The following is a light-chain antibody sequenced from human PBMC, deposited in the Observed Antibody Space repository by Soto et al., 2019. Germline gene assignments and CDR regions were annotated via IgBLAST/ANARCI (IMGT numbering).Light chain of an antibody. CDR1: QSISSY. CDR3: LQSYRTPLT. J-gene: IGKJ4*01. CDR2: AAF. V-gene: IGKV1-39*01. Sequence: DIQMTQSPSSLSASVGVRLTITCRASQSISSYLNWYQQKPGQAPQLLIYAAFSLQRGVPSRFSGGESVTAFTLTISSLQPEDFSTYYCLQSYRTPLTCGGGTKVEIK.